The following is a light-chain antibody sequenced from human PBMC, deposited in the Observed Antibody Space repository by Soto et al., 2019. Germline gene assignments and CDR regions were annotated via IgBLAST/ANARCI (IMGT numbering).Light chain of an antibody. J-gene: IGKJ1*01. V-gene: IGKV3-11*01. CDR2: DAS. Sequence: EIVLTQSPATLYLSPGERATLSCRASQSVSSYLAWYQQKPGQAPRLLIYDASNRATGIPARFSGSGSGTDFTLTISSLEPEDFAVYYCQQRGTFGQGTKVDIK. CDR1: QSVSSY. CDR3: QQRGT.